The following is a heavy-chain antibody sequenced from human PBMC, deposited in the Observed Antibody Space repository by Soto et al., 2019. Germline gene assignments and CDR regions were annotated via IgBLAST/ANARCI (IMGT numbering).Heavy chain of an antibody. J-gene: IGHJ4*02. Sequence: GRSLRLSCAASGFTFSSYGMHWVRQAPGKGLEWVAVIWYDGSNKYYADSVKGRFTISRDNSKNTLYLQMNSLRAEDTAVYYCARSPLTIFGVVIPGHTPFDYWGQGTLVTVSS. V-gene: IGHV3-33*01. CDR3: ARSPLTIFGVVIPGHTPFDY. CDR2: IWYDGSNK. D-gene: IGHD3-3*01. CDR1: GFTFSSYG.